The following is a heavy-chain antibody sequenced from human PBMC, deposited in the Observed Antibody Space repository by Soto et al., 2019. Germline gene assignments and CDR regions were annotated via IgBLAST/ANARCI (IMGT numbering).Heavy chain of an antibody. D-gene: IGHD2-2*03. CDR1: GGSISSGDYY. CDR2: FYYSGST. J-gene: IGHJ6*02. Sequence: TLSLTCTVSGGSISSGDYYWSWIRQPPGKGLEWIGYFYYSGSTYYNPSLKSRVTISVDTSKNQFSLKLSSVTAADTAVYYCARGGGYCSSTSCWGYYYYYYGMDVWGQGTTVTVSS. CDR3: ARGGGYCSSTSCWGYYYYYYGMDV. V-gene: IGHV4-30-4*01.